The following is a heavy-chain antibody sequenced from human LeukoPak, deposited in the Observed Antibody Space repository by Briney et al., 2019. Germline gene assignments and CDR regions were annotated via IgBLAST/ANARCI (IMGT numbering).Heavy chain of an antibody. CDR1: GYSFTSYW. CDR3: ARSSDSSGYYDYFDY. V-gene: IGHV5-51*01. D-gene: IGHD3-22*01. J-gene: IGHJ4*02. Sequence: GESLKISCEASGYSFTSYWIGWVRQMPGKGLEWMAIIYPGDSDTRYSPSFQGQVTISADKSISTAYLQWSSLKASDTAMYYCARSSDSSGYYDYFDYRGKGTLVTVSS. CDR2: IYPGDSDT.